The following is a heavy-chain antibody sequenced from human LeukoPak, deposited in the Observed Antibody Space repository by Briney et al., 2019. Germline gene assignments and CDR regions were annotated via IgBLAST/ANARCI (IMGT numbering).Heavy chain of an antibody. D-gene: IGHD2-8*01. CDR2: IKEDGSER. Sequence: PGGSLRLSCEGSAFIFGGHWMNWVRQTPGKGLEWVASIKEDGSERQYVDSVKGRFSISRDNTKGSLFLQLNSLRAEDTAVYYCARDLGYCTNGVCRTRFDYWGQGTLVAVSS. J-gene: IGHJ4*02. CDR1: AFIFGGHW. CDR3: ARDLGYCTNGVCRTRFDY. V-gene: IGHV3-7*03.